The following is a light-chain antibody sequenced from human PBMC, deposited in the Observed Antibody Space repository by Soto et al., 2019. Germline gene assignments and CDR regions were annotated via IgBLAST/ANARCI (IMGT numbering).Light chain of an antibody. Sequence: QSVLTQPASVSGSPGQSITISCTGTSSDVGGYNYVSWYQQHPGKAPKVMIYDVSKRPSGISNRFSGSKSGNTASLTISGLQVEDEADYYCSSYTSGSTRLVFGGGTKVTVL. CDR1: SSDVGGYNY. CDR3: SSYTSGSTRLV. V-gene: IGLV2-14*03. CDR2: DVS. J-gene: IGLJ2*01.